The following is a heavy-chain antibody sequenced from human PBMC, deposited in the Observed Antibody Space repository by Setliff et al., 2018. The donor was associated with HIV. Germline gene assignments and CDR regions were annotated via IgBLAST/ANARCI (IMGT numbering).Heavy chain of an antibody. CDR2: LNPKTGVA. Sequence: ASVKVSCKASGYTFTGYYLHWVRQAPGQGLQWMGRLNPKTGVAHFAQTFQGXXXXSRDTSIGIAFMELSRVKSADTAVYFCARGTLVGATLYYCDYWGQGTXXTVAS. J-gene: IGHJ4*02. CDR3: ARGTLVGATLYYCDY. CDR1: GYTFTGYY. V-gene: IGHV1-2*06. D-gene: IGHD1-26*01.